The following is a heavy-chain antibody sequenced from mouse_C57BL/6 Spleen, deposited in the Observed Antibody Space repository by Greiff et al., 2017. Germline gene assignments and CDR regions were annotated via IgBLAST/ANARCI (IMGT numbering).Heavy chain of an antibody. Sequence: VQLQQPGAELVKPGASVKLSCKASGYTFTSYWMHWVKQRPGRGLEWIGRLDPNSGGTKYTEMFKSKATLTVDKPSSTAYMQLSSLTSEDSAVYYCARQNEGNSFDYWGQGTTRTVSS. D-gene: IGHD2-14*01. J-gene: IGHJ2*01. CDR3: ARQNEGNSFDY. V-gene: IGHV1-72*01. CDR1: GYTFTSYW. CDR2: LDPNSGGT.